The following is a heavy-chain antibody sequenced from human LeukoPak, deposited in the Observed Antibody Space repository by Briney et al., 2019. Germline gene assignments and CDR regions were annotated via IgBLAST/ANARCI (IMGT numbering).Heavy chain of an antibody. CDR2: INPSGGST. D-gene: IGHD6-13*01. CDR3: ASAIAAARTIDP. V-gene: IGHV1-46*01. Sequence: ASVEVSCKASGYTFTSYYMHWVRQAPGQGLEWMGIINPSGGSTSYAQKFQGRVTMTRDMSTSTVYMELSSLRSEDTAVYYCASAIAAARTIDPWGQGTLVTVSS. CDR1: GYTFTSYY. J-gene: IGHJ5*02.